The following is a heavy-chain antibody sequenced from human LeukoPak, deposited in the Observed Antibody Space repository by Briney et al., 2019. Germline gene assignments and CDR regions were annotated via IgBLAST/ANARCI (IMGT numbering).Heavy chain of an antibody. J-gene: IGHJ5*02. Sequence: GGSLRLSCGASGFTFTYYGMHWVRQAPGKGLEWVSYISSSGSTIYYADSVKGRFTISRDNAKNSLYLQMNSLRAEDTAVYYCARDSSSWSGEGNWFDPWGQGTLVTVSS. D-gene: IGHD6-13*01. CDR3: ARDSSSWSGEGNWFDP. V-gene: IGHV3-48*04. CDR1: GFTFTYYG. CDR2: ISSSGSTI.